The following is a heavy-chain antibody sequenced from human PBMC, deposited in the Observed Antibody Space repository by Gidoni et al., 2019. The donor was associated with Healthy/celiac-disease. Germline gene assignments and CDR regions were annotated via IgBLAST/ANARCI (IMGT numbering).Heavy chain of an antibody. CDR2: INHSGST. CDR3: AVEGVAAAGTYFDY. CDR1: GGSFSGYY. Sequence: QVQLQQWGAGLLKPSETLSLTCAVYGGSFSGYYWSWIRQPPGKGLEWIGEINHSGSTNYNPSLKSRVTISVDTSKNQFSLKLSSVTAADTAVYYCAVEGVAAAGTYFDYWGQGTLVTVSS. J-gene: IGHJ4*02. D-gene: IGHD6-13*01. V-gene: IGHV4-34*01.